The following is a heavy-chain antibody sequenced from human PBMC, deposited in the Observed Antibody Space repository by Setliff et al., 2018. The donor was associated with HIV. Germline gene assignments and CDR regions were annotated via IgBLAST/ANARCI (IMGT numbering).Heavy chain of an antibody. CDR2: INHSGNT. Sequence: SETLSLTCAVYGGSFNGYSWSWIRLPPGKGLEWIGEINHSGNTNYNPSLKSRITMLVDTSKNQFSLKLRSVTAADTAVYYCARESPCSSWFYFDFWGQGTLVTVSS. CDR1: GGSFNGYS. V-gene: IGHV4-34*10. J-gene: IGHJ4*02. D-gene: IGHD6-13*01. CDR3: ARESPCSSWFYFDF.